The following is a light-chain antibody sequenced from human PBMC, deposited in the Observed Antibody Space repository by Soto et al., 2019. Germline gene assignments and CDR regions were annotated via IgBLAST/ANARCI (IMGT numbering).Light chain of an antibody. CDR3: QQYGGSPFT. V-gene: IGKV3D-20*01. Sequence: EIVLTQSPATLSLSPGERATLSCGASQSVSSSYLAWYQQKPGLAPRLLIYDASSRATGIPDRFSGSGSGTDFTLTISRLEPEDFAVYTCQQYGGSPFTFGPGTKVDIK. J-gene: IGKJ3*01. CDR1: QSVSSSY. CDR2: DAS.